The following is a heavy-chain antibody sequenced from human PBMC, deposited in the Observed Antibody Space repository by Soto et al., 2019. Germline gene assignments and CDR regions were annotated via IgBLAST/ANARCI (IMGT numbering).Heavy chain of an antibody. Sequence: SETLSLTCAVSGGSFIGYYWSWIRQPPGKGLEWIGELDHSGSPNYNPSLNSRVTMSIDTSKSQFSLKLNSVTAADTAVYFCARAYSSGWYWFDPWGQGTLVTVSS. CDR2: LDHSGSP. CDR3: ARAYSSGWYWFDP. J-gene: IGHJ5*02. D-gene: IGHD6-19*01. CDR1: GGSFIGYY. V-gene: IGHV4-34*01.